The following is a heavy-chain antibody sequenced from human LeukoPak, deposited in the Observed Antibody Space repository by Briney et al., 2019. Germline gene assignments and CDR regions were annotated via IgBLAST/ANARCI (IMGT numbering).Heavy chain of an antibody. Sequence: SETLSLTCTVSGGSISSGSHYWGWIRQPPGKGLEWIGSISYSGSTYYNTSLQSRVTMSVDPSKNQFSLRLGSVTAADTAVYYCAREMDYYDSINHHYAPLLDYWGQGTLVTVSS. J-gene: IGHJ4*02. D-gene: IGHD3-22*01. V-gene: IGHV4-39*07. CDR1: GGSISSGSHY. CDR3: AREMDYYDSINHHYAPLLDY. CDR2: ISYSGST.